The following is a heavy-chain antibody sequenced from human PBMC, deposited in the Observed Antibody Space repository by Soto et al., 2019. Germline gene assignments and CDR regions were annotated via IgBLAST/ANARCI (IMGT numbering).Heavy chain of an antibody. J-gene: IGHJ3*02. CDR1: GYTFSNYG. V-gene: IGHV1-18*01. Sequence: QDQLVQSGAEVKKPGASVKVSCKASGYTFSNYGISWVRQAPGQGLEWMGWISGYSGNTNYAQKFQGRVTLTTDTSTSTAYLDLRSLRSDDTAVYYCARDWSGFCTSTNCRLGAFDIWGQGTMVTVSS. CDR3: ARDWSGFCTSTNCRLGAFDI. D-gene: IGHD2-2*01. CDR2: ISGYSGNT.